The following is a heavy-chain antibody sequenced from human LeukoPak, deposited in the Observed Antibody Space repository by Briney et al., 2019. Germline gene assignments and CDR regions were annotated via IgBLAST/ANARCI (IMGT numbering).Heavy chain of an antibody. J-gene: IGHJ4*02. V-gene: IGHV1-18*01. Sequence: ASVKVSCTASGYTFTSYGISWVRQAPGQGLEWMGWISAYNGNTNYAQKFQGRVTMTEDTSTDTAYMELSSLRSEDTAVYYCATTYDFWSGHALDYWGQGTLVTVSS. CDR1: GYTFTSYG. CDR2: ISAYNGNT. CDR3: ATTYDFWSGHALDY. D-gene: IGHD3-3*01.